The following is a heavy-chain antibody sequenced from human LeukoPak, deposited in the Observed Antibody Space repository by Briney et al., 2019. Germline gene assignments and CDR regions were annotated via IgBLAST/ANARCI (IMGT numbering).Heavy chain of an antibody. V-gene: IGHV4-39*07. Sequence: SETLSLTCTVSGGSISSSSYYWGWIRQPPGKGLEWIGSIYYSGSTYYNPSLKSRVTISVDTSKNQFSLKLSSVTAADTAVYYCARGKVGHYYGSGSYSEPDYYYYMDVWGKGTTVTISS. CDR1: GGSISSSSYY. CDR3: ARGKVGHYYGSGSYSEPDYYYYMDV. CDR2: IYYSGST. D-gene: IGHD3-10*01. J-gene: IGHJ6*03.